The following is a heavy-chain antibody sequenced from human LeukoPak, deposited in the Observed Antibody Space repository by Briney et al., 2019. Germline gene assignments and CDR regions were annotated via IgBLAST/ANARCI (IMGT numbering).Heavy chain of an antibody. V-gene: IGHV2-5*01. Sequence: TLSLTCTVSSGSFRTYYWSWIRQPPGKALEWLALIYWNDDKRYSPSLKSRLTITKDTSKNQVVLTMTNMDPVDTATYYCAHSFVHGGFGEFLPNWFDPWGQGTLVTVSS. J-gene: IGHJ5*02. CDR1: SGSFRTYYW. CDR2: IYWNDDK. D-gene: IGHD3-10*01. CDR3: AHSFVHGGFGEFLPNWFDP.